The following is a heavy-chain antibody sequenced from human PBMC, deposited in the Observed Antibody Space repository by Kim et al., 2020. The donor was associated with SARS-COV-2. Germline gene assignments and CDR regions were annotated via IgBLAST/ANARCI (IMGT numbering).Heavy chain of an antibody. V-gene: IGHV4-34*01. Sequence: GSLSLTCAVYGGSFSGYYWSWIRQPPGKGLEWIGEINHSGSTNYNPSLKSRVTISVDTSKNQFSLKLSSVTAADTAVYYCARGRGRFDPWGQGTLVTVS. J-gene: IGHJ5*02. CDR1: GGSFSGYY. CDR2: INHSGST. CDR3: ARGRGRFDP.